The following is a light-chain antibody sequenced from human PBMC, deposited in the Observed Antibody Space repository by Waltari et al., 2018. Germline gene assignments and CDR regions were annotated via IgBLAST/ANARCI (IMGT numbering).Light chain of an antibody. J-gene: IGLJ1*01. CDR3: STWDNGSKTYI. CDR1: SKDVGNKG. CDR2: KDN. Sequence: QAGLTQPPSVSRALRQTATLTCAANSKDVGNKGAAWLQQHQGHAPKLLSYKDNRRPPGGSEDCSASTTGNTAALTITALQPEDEADYYCSTWDNGSKTYIFGTGTKVTVL. V-gene: IGLV10-54*04.